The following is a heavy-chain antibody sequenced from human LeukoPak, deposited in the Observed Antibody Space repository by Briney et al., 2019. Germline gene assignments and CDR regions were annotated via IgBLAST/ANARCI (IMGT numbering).Heavy chain of an antibody. V-gene: IGHV3-30*18. Sequence: PGRSLRLSCASSGFTFSGDGMHGVRQAPGKGLEWVAVISYDGSNKYYADSVKGRFTISRDNSKNTLYLQMNSLRAEDTAVYYCAKEGHGSSLDYWGQGTLVTVSS. CDR3: AKEGHGSSLDY. CDR1: GFTFSGDG. CDR2: ISYDGSNK. J-gene: IGHJ4*02. D-gene: IGHD6-13*01.